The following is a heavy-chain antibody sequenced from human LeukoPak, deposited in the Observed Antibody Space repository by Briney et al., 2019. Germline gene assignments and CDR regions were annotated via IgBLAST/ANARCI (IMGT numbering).Heavy chain of an antibody. D-gene: IGHD4-17*01. CDR3: ARDPDYGDPE. Sequence: PGGSLRLSCAASGFTFSDHYMSWFRLSPGKGLEWLSYITSSGTTTDYADSVKGRFTISRDNAKNSMYLQMNSLRPEDAAVYYCARDPDYGDPEWGQGTLVTVS. J-gene: IGHJ4*02. CDR1: GFTFSDHY. CDR2: ITSSGTTT. V-gene: IGHV3-11*01.